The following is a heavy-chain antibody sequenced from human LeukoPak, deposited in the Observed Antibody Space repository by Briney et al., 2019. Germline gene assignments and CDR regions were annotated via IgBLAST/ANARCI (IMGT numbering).Heavy chain of an antibody. CDR1: GGSLSSYY. Sequence: SETLSLTCTVSGGSLSSYYWSWIRQPPGKGLEWIGYIYYSGSTNYNPSLKSRVTMSVDTSKKQFSLKLSSVTAADTAVYYCARNTYYYDSTGYYQIDYWGQGTLVTVSS. V-gene: IGHV4-59*01. J-gene: IGHJ4*02. CDR2: IYYSGST. D-gene: IGHD3-22*01. CDR3: ARNTYYYDSTGYYQIDY.